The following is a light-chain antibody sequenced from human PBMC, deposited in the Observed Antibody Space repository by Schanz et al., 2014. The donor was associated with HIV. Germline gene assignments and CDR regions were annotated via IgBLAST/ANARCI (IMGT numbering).Light chain of an antibody. CDR2: GAS. J-gene: IGKJ4*01. V-gene: IGKV1-9*01. CDR3: QQGDYFPLT. Sequence: IQLTQSPSSLSASVGDRVTITCRASQGISSYLAWYQQKPGKAPKLLMYGASGLQDWAPSRFSGSGSGKEFTLTISSLQHEDSATYYCQQGDYFPLTFGGGTKVEIK. CDR1: QGISSY.